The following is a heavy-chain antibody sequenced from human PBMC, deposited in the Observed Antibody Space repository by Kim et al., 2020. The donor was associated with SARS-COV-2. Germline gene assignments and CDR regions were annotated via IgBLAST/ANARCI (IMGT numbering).Heavy chain of an antibody. Sequence: GGSLRLSCAASGFTFSTYAMNWVRQAPGKGLEWVSAISGSGGSTYYADSVKGRFTISRDNSKNTLYLQMNSLRAEDTAIYYCAKRSLGLDWLLYGFDPWGQGTLVTVSS. CDR1: GFTFSTYA. V-gene: IGHV3-23*01. J-gene: IGHJ5*02. CDR2: ISGSGGST. D-gene: IGHD3-9*01. CDR3: AKRSLGLDWLLYGFDP.